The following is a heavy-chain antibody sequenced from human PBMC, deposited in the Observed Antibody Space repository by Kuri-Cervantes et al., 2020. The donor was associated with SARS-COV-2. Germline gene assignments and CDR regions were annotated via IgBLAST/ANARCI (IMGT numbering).Heavy chain of an antibody. D-gene: IGHD3-22*01. Sequence: ASVKVSCKASGYTFTSYYMNWVRQAPGQGLEWMGIINPSGGSTSYAQKFQGRVTMTRDTSTSTVYMELSSLRSEDTAVYYCARDRRSYYYDSSGYSDAFDIWGQGTMVTVSS. CDR3: ARDRRSYYYDSSGYSDAFDI. J-gene: IGHJ3*02. CDR1: GYTFTSYY. CDR2: INPSGGST. V-gene: IGHV1-46*01.